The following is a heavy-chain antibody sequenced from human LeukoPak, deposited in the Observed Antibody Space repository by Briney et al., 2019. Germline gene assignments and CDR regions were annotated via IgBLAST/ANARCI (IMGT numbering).Heavy chain of an antibody. Sequence: SETLSLTCTVSGGSISSSSYYWGWIRQPPGKGLEWIGSIYYSGSTYYDPSLKGRLTISVDTSKNQFSLQLSSVTEADTAVYYCARSPSPFITIFGVVTKLYYFDYWGQGTLVPDSS. CDR1: GGSISSSSYY. CDR3: ARSPSPFITIFGVVTKLYYFDY. V-gene: IGHV4-39*01. J-gene: IGHJ4*02. D-gene: IGHD3-3*01. CDR2: IYYSGST.